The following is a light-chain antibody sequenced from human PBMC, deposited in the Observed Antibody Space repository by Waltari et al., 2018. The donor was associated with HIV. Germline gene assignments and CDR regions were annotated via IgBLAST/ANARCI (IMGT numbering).Light chain of an antibody. CDR3: ATWDDSLSGVV. V-gene: IGLV1-47*01. CDR2: RNN. CDR1: IPTIANSY. Sequence: SVLTQPPSAPATPGQRLTLPCSCRIPTIANSYVYCYKQLPGATPKDPIFRNNRRPSGVPDRFSGSKSGTSASLAISGLRSEDEADYYCATWDDSLSGVVFGGGTKLTVL. J-gene: IGLJ2*01.